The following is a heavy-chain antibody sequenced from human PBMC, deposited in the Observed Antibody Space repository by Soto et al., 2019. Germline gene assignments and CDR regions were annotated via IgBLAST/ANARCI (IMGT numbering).Heavy chain of an antibody. V-gene: IGHV4-30-4*01. CDR3: ASNSYGYIFYGY. J-gene: IGHJ4*02. Sequence: QVQLQESGPGLVKPSQTLSLTCTVSGGSISSGDYYWSWIRQPPGKGLEWIGYILYRGSTYYNPSAKSRVTISGETSKTQLSLVLSSVTAADTAVYYCASNSYGYIFYGYWSQGTLVTVSS. D-gene: IGHD5-18*01. CDR2: ILYRGST. CDR1: GGSISSGDYY.